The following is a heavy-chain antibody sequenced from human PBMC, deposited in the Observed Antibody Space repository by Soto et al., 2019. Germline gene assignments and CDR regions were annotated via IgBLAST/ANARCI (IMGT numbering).Heavy chain of an antibody. D-gene: IGHD3-22*01. CDR2: IYHSGST. Sequence: SETLSLTCAVSGGSISSSNWWSWVRQPPGKGLEWIGEIYHSGSTNYNPSLKSRVTISIDTSKTQLFLHLNSVTAADTAMYYCARYDTAGYSLAIWGQGTLVTVSS. CDR1: GGSISSSNW. J-gene: IGHJ4*02. V-gene: IGHV4-4*02. CDR3: ARYDTAGYSLAI.